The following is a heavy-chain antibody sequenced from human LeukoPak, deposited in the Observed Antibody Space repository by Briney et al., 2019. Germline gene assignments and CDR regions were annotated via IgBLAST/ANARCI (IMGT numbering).Heavy chain of an antibody. D-gene: IGHD3-22*01. CDR1: GFTFSGSA. Sequence: SGGSLRLSCAASGFTFSGSAMHWVRQASGKGLEWVGRIRSKANSYATAYAASVKGRFTISRDDSKNTAYLQMNSLKTEDTAVYYCTTPGYYDSNGYYYSDYWGQGTLVTVSS. J-gene: IGHJ4*02. V-gene: IGHV3-73*01. CDR3: TTPGYYDSNGYYYSDY. CDR2: IRSKANSYAT.